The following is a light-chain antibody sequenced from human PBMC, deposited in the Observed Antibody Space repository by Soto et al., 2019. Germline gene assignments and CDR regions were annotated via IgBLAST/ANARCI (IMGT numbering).Light chain of an antibody. CDR1: SSDVGGYNY. Sequence: QSALTQPASVSGSPGQSITISCTGTSSDVGGYNYVSWYQQHPGKAPKLMIYDVSNRPSGVSNRFSCSKSGNTASLTISGLQAEDEADYYCSSYTSSSTLGFGGGTKLTVL. CDR2: DVS. V-gene: IGLV2-14*01. CDR3: SSYTSSSTLG. J-gene: IGLJ2*01.